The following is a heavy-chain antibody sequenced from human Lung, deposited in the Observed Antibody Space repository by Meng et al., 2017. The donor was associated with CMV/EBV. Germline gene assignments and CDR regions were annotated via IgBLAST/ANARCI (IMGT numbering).Heavy chain of an antibody. V-gene: IGHV4-4*02. CDR2: SYHSGGT. Sequence: QMQAQESVPGLVKPSGTLSLTCAVSGCSISISTWWRWVRQPPGKGLEWIGESYHSGGTNYNPSLRGRVPISLDKYKNQFSLTLRSVTAADTAVYYCARDPYATGWAGWGQGTLVTVSS. D-gene: IGHD6-19*01. CDR1: GCSISISTW. CDR3: ARDPYATGWAG. J-gene: IGHJ4*02.